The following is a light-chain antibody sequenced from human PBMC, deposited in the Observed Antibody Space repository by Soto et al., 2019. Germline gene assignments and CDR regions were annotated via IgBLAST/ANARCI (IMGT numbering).Light chain of an antibody. CDR3: SSYSSVTTLWV. V-gene: IGLV2-14*01. Sequence: QSALTQPASMSGSPGQSITISCAGTSNDVGAYNYVSWYQHHPGQAPKLMIYEVSNRPSGVSNRFSGSKSGNTASLTVSGLQAEDEADYYCSSYSSVTTLWVFGGGTKLTVL. J-gene: IGLJ3*02. CDR1: SNDVGAYNY. CDR2: EVS.